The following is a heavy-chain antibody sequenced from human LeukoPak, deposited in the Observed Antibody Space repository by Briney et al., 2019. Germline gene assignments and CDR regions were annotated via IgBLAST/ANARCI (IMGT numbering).Heavy chain of an antibody. D-gene: IGHD3-10*01. V-gene: IGHV1-46*01. CDR2: INPSGGGT. CDR3: ARDGEITVEGNWFDP. Sequence: ASVKVSCKASGYTFTSYYMHWVRQAPGQGLEWMGIINPSGGGTSYAQKFQGRVTMTRDTSTSTVYMELSSLRSEDTAVYYCARDGEITVEGNWFDPWGQGTLVTVSS. CDR1: GYTFTSYY. J-gene: IGHJ5*02.